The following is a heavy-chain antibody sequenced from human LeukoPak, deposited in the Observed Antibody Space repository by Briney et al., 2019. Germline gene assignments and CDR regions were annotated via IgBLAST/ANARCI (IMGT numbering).Heavy chain of an antibody. D-gene: IGHD1-26*01. CDR2: ISYDGSNK. CDR1: GFTFSSYG. J-gene: IGHJ4*02. Sequence: GGSLRLSCAASGFTFSSYGMHWVRQAPGKGLEWVAVISYDGSNKYYADSVKGRFTISRDNSKNTLYLQMNSLRAEDTAVYYCAKDVEFGGSHSHTFDCWGQGTLVTVSS. CDR3: AKDVEFGGSHSHTFDC. V-gene: IGHV3-30*18.